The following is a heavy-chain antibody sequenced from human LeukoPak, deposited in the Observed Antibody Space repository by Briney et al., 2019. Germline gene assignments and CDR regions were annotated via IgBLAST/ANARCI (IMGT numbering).Heavy chain of an antibody. Sequence: SETLSLTCTVSGGSISSYYWSWIRQPPGKGLEWIGYIYYSGSTNYNPSLKSRVTISVDTSKNQFSLKLSSVTAADTAVYYCARKLLDPSGVQIFDYWGQGTLVTVSS. D-gene: IGHD6-25*01. J-gene: IGHJ4*02. V-gene: IGHV4-59*08. CDR3: ARKLLDPSGVQIFDY. CDR1: GGSISSYY. CDR2: IYYSGST.